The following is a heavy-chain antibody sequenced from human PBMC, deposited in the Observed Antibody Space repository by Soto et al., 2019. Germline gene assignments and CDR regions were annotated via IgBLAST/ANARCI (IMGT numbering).Heavy chain of an antibody. CDR2: IYYSGST. CDR1: GGSISSGVYY. J-gene: IGHJ4*02. V-gene: IGHV4-31*03. D-gene: IGHD3-22*01. CDR3: ARSMHYSDGSNYSPFDY. Sequence: SETLSLTCTVSGGSISSGVYYWSWIRQHPGKGLEWIGYIYYSGSTYYNPSLMSRVTISIDASKNQFSLRLSSVTAADTAVYYCARSMHYSDGSNYSPFDYWGQGTLVTVSS.